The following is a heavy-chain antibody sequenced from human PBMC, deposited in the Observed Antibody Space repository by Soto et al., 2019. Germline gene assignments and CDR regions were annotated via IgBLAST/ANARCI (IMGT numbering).Heavy chain of an antibody. CDR3: SGPRTKGGRRPDYYYYYIDV. Sequence: QVQLVQSGAEVKKPGASVKVSCKASGYTFTSYAMHWVRQAPGQSLEWMGWINAGNGNTKYSQKFQGRVTITRDTSASTAYMVLSSLISEDTAVYYCSGPRTKGGRRPDYYYYYIDVWGKGTTVTVAS. CDR2: INAGNGNT. V-gene: IGHV1-3*01. D-gene: IGHD3-16*01. CDR1: GYTFTSYA. J-gene: IGHJ6*03.